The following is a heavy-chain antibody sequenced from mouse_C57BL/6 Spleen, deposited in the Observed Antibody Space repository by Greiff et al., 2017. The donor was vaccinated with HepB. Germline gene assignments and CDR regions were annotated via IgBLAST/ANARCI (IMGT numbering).Heavy chain of an antibody. J-gene: IGHJ2*01. Sequence: VQLQQPGAELVKPGASVKMSCTASGYTFTSYWITWVQQRPGQGLEWIGDIYPGSGSTNYHEKFKSKATLTVDTSSSTAYMQLSSLTSEDSAVYCCARGDTTVVANFDYWGQGTTLTVSS. D-gene: IGHD1-1*01. CDR2: IYPGSGST. CDR3: ARGDTTVVANFDY. V-gene: IGHV1-55*01. CDR1: GYTFTSYW.